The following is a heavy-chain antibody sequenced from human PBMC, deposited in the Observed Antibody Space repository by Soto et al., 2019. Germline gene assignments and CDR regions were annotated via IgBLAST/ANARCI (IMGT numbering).Heavy chain of an antibody. CDR1: EFVFGDSA. Sequence: GGSLRLSCAASEFVFGDSAMSWVRQPPGKGLEWLAAVNPDGSDTFYADSVKGRFTISRDNSQNTVNLQMNSLRVEDTAVYYCAKQLGYCSSGRCYFDYWGQGTQVTVSS. D-gene: IGHD2-2*01. CDR2: VNPDGSDT. V-gene: IGHV3-23*01. J-gene: IGHJ4*02. CDR3: AKQLGYCSSGRCYFDY.